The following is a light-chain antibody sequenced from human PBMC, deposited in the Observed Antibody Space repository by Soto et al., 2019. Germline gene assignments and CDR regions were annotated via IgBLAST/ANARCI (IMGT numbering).Light chain of an antibody. CDR1: QSISSF. CDR3: QQSYSTPLA. CDR2: AAS. Sequence: DIQMPQSPSSLSASVGDRVTITCRASQSISSFLNWYRQKPGKAPELLIYAASSLQSGVPSRFSGSGSGTDFTLTISSLQPEDFATYYCQQSYSTPLAFGGGTTVEIK. V-gene: IGKV1-39*01. J-gene: IGKJ4*01.